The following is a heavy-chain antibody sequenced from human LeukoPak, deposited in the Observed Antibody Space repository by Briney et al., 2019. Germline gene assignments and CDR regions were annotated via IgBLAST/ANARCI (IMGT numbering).Heavy chain of an antibody. J-gene: IGHJ4*02. Sequence: GASVKVSCKASGYTFTDYYMHWVRQAPGQGLEWMGWINPNSGGTKYAQKFQGRVTMTRGTSISTAYMELSSLRPDDTAVYYCARDSPLAYWGQGALVTVSS. CDR3: ARDSPLAY. D-gene: IGHD3-16*01. CDR1: GYTFTDYY. CDR2: INPNSGGT. V-gene: IGHV1-2*02.